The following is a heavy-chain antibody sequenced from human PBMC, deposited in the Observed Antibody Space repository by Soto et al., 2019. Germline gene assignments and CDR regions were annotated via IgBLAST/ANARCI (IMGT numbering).Heavy chain of an antibody. CDR1: GGTFSSYA. CDR3: ARVKDSYDILTGYYMGHYGMDV. J-gene: IGHJ6*02. Sequence: SVKVSCEASGGTFSSYAISWVRQAPVQGLEWMGGIIPIFGTANYAQKFQGRVTITADESTSTAYMELSSLRSEDTAVYYCARVKDSYDILTGYYMGHYGMDVWGQGTTVTVSS. V-gene: IGHV1-69*13. CDR2: IIPIFGTA. D-gene: IGHD3-9*01.